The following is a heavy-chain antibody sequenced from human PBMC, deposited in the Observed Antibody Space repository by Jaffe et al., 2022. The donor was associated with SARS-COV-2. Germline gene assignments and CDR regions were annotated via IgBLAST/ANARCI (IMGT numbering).Heavy chain of an antibody. Sequence: QVQLQQWGAGLLKPSETLSLTCAVYGGSFSGYYWSWIRQPPGKGLEWIGEINHSGSTNYNPSLKSRVTISVDTSKNQFSLKLSSVTAADTAVYYCARGPIWFGELFRTTYNWFDPWGQGTLVTVSS. CDR2: INHSGST. J-gene: IGHJ5*02. CDR3: ARGPIWFGELFRTTYNWFDP. V-gene: IGHV4-34*01. D-gene: IGHD3-10*01. CDR1: GGSFSGYY.